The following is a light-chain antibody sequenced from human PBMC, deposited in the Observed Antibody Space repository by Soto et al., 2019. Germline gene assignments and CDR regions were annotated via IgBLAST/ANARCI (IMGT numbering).Light chain of an antibody. CDR2: EVT. CDR3: GSLGAGNNFV. V-gene: IGLV2-8*01. CDR1: SSDVGGYNY. Sequence: QSVLTQPPSASGSPGQSVTISCTGSSSDVGGYNYVSWYQHHPGRAPRLMIYEVTKRPSGVSNRFSGSKSGNTASLTVSGLQAEDEADYFCGSLGAGNNFVLGAGTKVTVL. J-gene: IGLJ1*01.